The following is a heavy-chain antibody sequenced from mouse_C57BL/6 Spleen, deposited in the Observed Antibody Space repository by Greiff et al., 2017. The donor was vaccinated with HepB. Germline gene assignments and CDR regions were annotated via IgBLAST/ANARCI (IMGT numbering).Heavy chain of an antibody. J-gene: IGHJ3*01. CDR3: AREKGDYDGAWFAY. D-gene: IGHD2-4*01. CDR2: IHPNSGST. V-gene: IGHV1-64*01. Sequence: VQLQQPGAELVKPGASVKLSCKASGYTFTSYWMHWVKQRPGQGLEWIGMIHPNSGSTNYNEKFKSKATLTVDKSSSTAYMQLSSLTSEDSAVYYCAREKGDYDGAWFAYWGQGTLVTVSA. CDR1: GYTFTSYW.